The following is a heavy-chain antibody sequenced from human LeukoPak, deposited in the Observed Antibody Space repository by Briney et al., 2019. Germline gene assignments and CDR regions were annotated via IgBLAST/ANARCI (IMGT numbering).Heavy chain of an antibody. CDR2: INWNGGST. D-gene: IGHD1-26*01. CDR3: ARGYPYYFDY. Sequence: GGSLRLSCAASGFTFSGYSMNWVRQAPGKGLEWVSGINWNGGSTGYADSVKGRFTISRDNAKNSLYLQMNSLRAEDTALYYCARGYPYYFDYWGQGTLVTVSS. CDR1: GFTFSGYS. J-gene: IGHJ4*02. V-gene: IGHV3-20*04.